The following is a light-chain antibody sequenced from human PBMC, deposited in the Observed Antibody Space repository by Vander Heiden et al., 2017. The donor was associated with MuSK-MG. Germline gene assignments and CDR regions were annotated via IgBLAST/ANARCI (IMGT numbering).Light chain of an antibody. Sequence: DIVMTQPPLSSPVTIGQPASISCRSSQSLRHSDGTNYMSWRQQRPGQPPRLLINMIANRFSGVPDRMSGSGAGTEVTLKISRGEAEEDGVYYCVQATQFPYTFGQGTKLEIK. CDR3: VQATQFPYT. V-gene: IGKV2-24*01. CDR2: MIA. J-gene: IGKJ2*01. CDR1: QSLRHSDGTNY.